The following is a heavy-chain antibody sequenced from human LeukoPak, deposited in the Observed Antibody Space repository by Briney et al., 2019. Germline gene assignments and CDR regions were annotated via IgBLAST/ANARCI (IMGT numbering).Heavy chain of an antibody. J-gene: IGHJ4*02. V-gene: IGHV3-53*01. CDR1: GFTVSSNY. CDR3: AREGYYYDSSGYYYFDY. CDR2: IYSGGST. D-gene: IGHD3-22*01. Sequence: GGSLRLSCAASGFTVSSNYMSWVRQAPGKGLEWVSVIYSGGSTYYADSVKGRFTISRDNSKNTLYLQMNSLRAEDTAVYYCAREGYYYDSSGYYYFDYWGQGTLVTVS.